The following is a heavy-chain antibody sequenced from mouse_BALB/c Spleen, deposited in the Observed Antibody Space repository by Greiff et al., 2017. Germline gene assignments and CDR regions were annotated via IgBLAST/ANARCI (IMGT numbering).Heavy chain of an antibody. CDR1: GYTFTSYW. J-gene: IGHJ3*01. V-gene: IGHV1-69*02. Sequence: QVQLQQPGAELVRPGASVKLSCKASGYTFTSYWTNWVKQRPGQGLEWIGNIYPSDSYTNYNQKFKDKATLTVDKSSSTAYMQLSSPTSEDSAVYYCTRGEATPFAYWGQGTLVTVSA. CDR2: IYPSDSYT. CDR3: TRGEATPFAY. D-gene: IGHD3-2*02.